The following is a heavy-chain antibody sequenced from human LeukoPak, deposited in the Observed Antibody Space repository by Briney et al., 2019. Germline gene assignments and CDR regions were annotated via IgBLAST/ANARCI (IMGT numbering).Heavy chain of an antibody. Sequence: GGSLRLSCAASGFTFSSYEMNWVRQAPGKGLEWVSYISSSGSTIYYADSVKGRFTISRDNAKNSLHLQMNSLRAEDTAVYYCARDRLYLMVYAIEGDGMDVWGQGTTVTVSS. CDR3: ARDRLYLMVYAIEGDGMDV. D-gene: IGHD2-8*01. V-gene: IGHV3-48*03. CDR2: ISSSGSTI. J-gene: IGHJ6*02. CDR1: GFTFSSYE.